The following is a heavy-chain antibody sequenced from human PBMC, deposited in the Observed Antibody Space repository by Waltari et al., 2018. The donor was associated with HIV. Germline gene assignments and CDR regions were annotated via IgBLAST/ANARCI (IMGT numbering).Heavy chain of an antibody. J-gene: IGHJ4*02. D-gene: IGHD3-9*01. Sequence: QVQLVQSGAEVKKPGSSVKVSCKASGGTFNNYAFIWVRPAPGQGLEWMGGIIPIFNTRNYAQKCQGRVTITADESTSTAYMELSSLRSEDTAVYYCARGVYYDILTGPIMGYFDYWGQGTLVTVSS. CDR3: ARGVYYDILTGPIMGYFDY. V-gene: IGHV1-69*01. CDR1: GGTFNNYA. CDR2: IIPIFNTR.